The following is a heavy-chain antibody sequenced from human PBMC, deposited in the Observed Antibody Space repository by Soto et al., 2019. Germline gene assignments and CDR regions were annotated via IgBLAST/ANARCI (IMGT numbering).Heavy chain of an antibody. CDR3: ARDIRAMTSSSNFDC. V-gene: IGHV1-46*01. CDR2: IDPHGGTT. CDR1: GYTFTGYY. Sequence: ASVKVSCKASGYTFTGYYIHWVRQAPGQGLEWVGIIDPHGGTTSYAQKFQGRVTMTRDTSTSTVYMELSSLRSEDTAVYYCARDIRAMTSSSNFDCWGQGTLVTVSS. J-gene: IGHJ4*02. D-gene: IGHD6-6*01.